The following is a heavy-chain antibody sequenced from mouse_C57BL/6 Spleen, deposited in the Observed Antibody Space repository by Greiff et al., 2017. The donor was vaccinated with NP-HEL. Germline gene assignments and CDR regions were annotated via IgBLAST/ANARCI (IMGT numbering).Heavy chain of an antibody. J-gene: IGHJ4*01. V-gene: IGHV1-62-2*01. D-gene: IGHD2-5*01. CDR3: ARHEEAGYSNYGYAMDY. Sequence: VQLQQSGAELVKPGASVKLSCKASGYTFTEYTIHWVKQRSGQGLEWIGWFYPGSGSIKYNEKFKDKATLTADKSSSTVYMELSRLTSEDSAVYFCARHEEAGYSNYGYAMDYWGQGTSVTVSS. CDR2: FYPGSGSI. CDR1: GYTFTEYT.